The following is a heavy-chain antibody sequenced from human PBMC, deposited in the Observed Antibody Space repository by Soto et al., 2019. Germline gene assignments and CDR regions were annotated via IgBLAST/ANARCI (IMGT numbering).Heavy chain of an antibody. CDR3: ARHRDDYGSGNYYNRIDF. CDR1: GGIFSTYA. D-gene: IGHD3-10*01. CDR2: IIPIFGTP. V-gene: IGHV1-69*01. Sequence: QVQLVQSGAEVKKPGSSVKVSCKASGGIFSTYAISWLRQAPGQGLEWMGGIIPIFGTPNYAQRFQGSVTITADESTTTSYMELSRLKSEDTAVYYCARHRDDYGSGNYYNRIDFWGQGTLVTVSS. J-gene: IGHJ4*02.